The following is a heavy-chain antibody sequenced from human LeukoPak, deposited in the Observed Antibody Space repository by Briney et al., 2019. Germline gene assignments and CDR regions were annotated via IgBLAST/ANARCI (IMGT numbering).Heavy chain of an antibody. CDR1: GFAFSSYA. CDR2: ISTGSSYT. J-gene: IGHJ4*02. V-gene: IGHV3-21*01. D-gene: IGHD5-24*01. Sequence: GGSLRLSCAASGFAFSSYAMNWVRQAPGKGLEWVSSISTGSSYTYYADSVKGRFTISRDNAKNSLYLQMNSLGAEDTAVYYCATTIARGYWGQGTLVTVSS. CDR3: ATTIARGY.